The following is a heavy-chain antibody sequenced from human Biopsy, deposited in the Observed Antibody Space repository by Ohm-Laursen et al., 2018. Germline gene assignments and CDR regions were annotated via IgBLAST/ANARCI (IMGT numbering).Heavy chain of an antibody. D-gene: IGHD6-6*01. V-gene: IGHV1-8*01. J-gene: IGHJ5*02. CDR3: ARGYSRRVSIFEASIYWFDT. Sequence: ASVKVSCKSSGYSFSTYDVNWVRQARGQGLEWMGWIIPSSGKTGYAQRFQGRVTLTMNTSISTAYMELSGLRSEDTAVYFCARGYSRRVSIFEASIYWFDTWGQGTLVTVSS. CDR2: IIPSSGKT. CDR1: GYSFSTYD.